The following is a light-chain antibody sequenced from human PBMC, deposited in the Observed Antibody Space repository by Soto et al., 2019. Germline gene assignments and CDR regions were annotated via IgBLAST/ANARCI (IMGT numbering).Light chain of an antibody. CDR3: PQYGSSPRT. CDR1: QNVRTNY. Sequence: MLTQSPGTLSLCPGERVTLSCRASQNVRTNYLAWYQQKPGQAPRLLIYGASNRANGIPDRFSGSGSGTDFTLTISSLEAEDFAVYYCPQYGSSPRTFGQGSKV. V-gene: IGKV3-20*01. J-gene: IGKJ1*01. CDR2: GAS.